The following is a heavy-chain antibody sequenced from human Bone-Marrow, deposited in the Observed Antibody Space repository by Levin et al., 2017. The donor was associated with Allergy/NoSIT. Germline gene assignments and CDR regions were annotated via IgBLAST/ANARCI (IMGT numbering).Heavy chain of an antibody. J-gene: IGHJ6*02. V-gene: IGHV3-30*18. CDR3: AKHLQRNYGCGNYYLYFYGLDV. CDR2: ISYDGNKK. CDR1: GITFGNYG. Sequence: GESLKISCAASGITFGNYGMHWVRQAPGKGPEWVASISYDGNKKEYADSVKGRFVISRENSKNTPGLQMDSLRAADTAFYYIAKHLQRNYGCGNYYLYFYGLDVWGQGTTVTVSS. D-gene: IGHD3-10*01.